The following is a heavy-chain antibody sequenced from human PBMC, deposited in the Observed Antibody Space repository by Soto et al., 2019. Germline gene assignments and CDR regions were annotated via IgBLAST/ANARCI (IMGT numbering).Heavy chain of an antibody. CDR2: ISGNNGNT. Sequence: ASVKVSCKTSGYIFDTYGITWVRQAPGQGLEWMGWISGNNGNTNYAQKFQGRVSLTTDTSTATAYMELRSLRPDDTAVYYCARSSWEKLSYFFDYWCQGTLVTVSS. D-gene: IGHD1-26*01. V-gene: IGHV1-18*01. J-gene: IGHJ4*02. CDR1: GYIFDTYG. CDR3: ARSSWEKLSYFFDY.